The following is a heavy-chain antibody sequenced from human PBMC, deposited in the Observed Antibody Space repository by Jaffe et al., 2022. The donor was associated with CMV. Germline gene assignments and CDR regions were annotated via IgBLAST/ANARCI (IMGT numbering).Heavy chain of an antibody. J-gene: IGHJ4*02. D-gene: IGHD5-12*01. CDR3: AREPNDGYTGNFDS. V-gene: IGHV4-59*13. CDR1: GGPISPYC. Sequence: QVQLHESGPGLVKPSETLSLTCTFSGGPISPYCWTWIRQHPGMGLEWIGYLCYTGSTYTNPSLRSRVTMSVDTSKNQFSLRVTSVTAADTAVYYCAREPNDGYTGNFDSWGQGTLVTVSS. CDR2: LCYTGST.